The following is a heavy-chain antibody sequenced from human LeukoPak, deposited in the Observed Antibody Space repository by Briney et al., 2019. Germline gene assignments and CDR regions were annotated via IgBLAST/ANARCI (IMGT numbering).Heavy chain of an antibody. J-gene: IGHJ3*02. D-gene: IGHD1-26*01. Sequence: GGALRLYCSGSGFPLFSYALSWVRPAPGEGVEWVSAISGSGGSTYYADSVKGRFTISRDNSKNTLYLQMNSLRAEDTAVYHCAKGRMGGAFDIWGQGTMVTVSS. CDR3: AKGRMGGAFDI. CDR2: ISGSGGST. CDR1: GFPLFSYA. V-gene: IGHV3-23*01.